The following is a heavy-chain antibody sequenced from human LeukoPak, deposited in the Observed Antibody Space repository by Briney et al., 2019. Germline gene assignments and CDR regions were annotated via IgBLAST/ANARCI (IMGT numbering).Heavy chain of an antibody. D-gene: IGHD6-13*01. V-gene: IGHV4-4*02. J-gene: IGHJ2*01. Sequence: SETLSLTCAVSGGSINRSNWRRWVRQPPGKGLEWIGEIYHSGSTNYNPSLKSRVTISVDKSKNQFSLKLSSVTAADTAVYYCASPAGYSSSWSFDLWGRGTLVTVSS. CDR3: ASPAGYSSSWSFDL. CDR2: IYHSGST. CDR1: GGSINRSNW.